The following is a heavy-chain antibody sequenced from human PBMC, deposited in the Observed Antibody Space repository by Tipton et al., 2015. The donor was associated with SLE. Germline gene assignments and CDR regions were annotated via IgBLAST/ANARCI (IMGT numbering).Heavy chain of an antibody. D-gene: IGHD6-6*01. CDR3: ARMGLDSSSSPDH. Sequence: QLVQSGAEVRKPGASVKVSCKASGYTFINYNVNWVRQASGQGLEWMGWLNPNSGKTGYGQKFQGRVSMTRNTSITTAYMELTSLKSEDTAVYYCARMGLDSSSSPDHWGPGTLVTVSS. J-gene: IGHJ4*02. CDR1: GYTFINYN. CDR2: LNPNSGKT. V-gene: IGHV1-8*01.